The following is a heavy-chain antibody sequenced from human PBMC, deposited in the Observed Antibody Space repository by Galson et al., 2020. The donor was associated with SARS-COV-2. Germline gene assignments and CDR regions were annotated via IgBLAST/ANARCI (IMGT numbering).Heavy chain of an antibody. Sequence: GGSLSLSCAASGFTFNRHAMSWVRQAPGKGLECVSIITFSGGLTSYADSVKGRFTISRDNSKSTLYLQLDSLRAEDTAVYYCAKRVGGGRPQDAFDVWGRGTTVTVAS. CDR2: ITFSGGLT. V-gene: IGHV3-23*01. CDR3: AKRVGGGRPQDAFDV. D-gene: IGHD2-15*01. J-gene: IGHJ3*01. CDR1: GFTFNRHA.